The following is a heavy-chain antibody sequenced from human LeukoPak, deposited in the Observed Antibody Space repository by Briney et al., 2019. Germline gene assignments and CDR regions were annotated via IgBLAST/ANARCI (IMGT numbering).Heavy chain of an antibody. Sequence: GGSLRLSCAASGFIFSSYSINWVRQAPGKGLEWVSSISSSSSYIYYADSVKGRFTISRDNAKNSLYQQMNSLRAEDTAVYYCARGPSNYVQNWFDPWGQGTLVTVFS. CDR1: GFIFSSYS. V-gene: IGHV3-21*01. CDR3: ARGPSNYVQNWFDP. CDR2: ISSSSSYI. D-gene: IGHD4-11*01. J-gene: IGHJ5*02.